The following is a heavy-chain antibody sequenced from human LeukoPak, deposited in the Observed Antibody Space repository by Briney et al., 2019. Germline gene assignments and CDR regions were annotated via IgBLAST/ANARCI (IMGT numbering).Heavy chain of an antibody. Sequence: SETLSLTCTVSGGSINNYYWSWIRQPAGKGLEWIGRIYTRGSTNYNPSLKSRVTMSVDTSKNQFSLKLSSVTAADTAVYYCARGRYCSADICSSGDAFDIWGQGTMVSVSS. CDR1: GGSINNYY. CDR3: ARGRYCSADICSSGDAFDI. D-gene: IGHD2-15*01. V-gene: IGHV4-4*07. CDR2: IYTRGST. J-gene: IGHJ3*02.